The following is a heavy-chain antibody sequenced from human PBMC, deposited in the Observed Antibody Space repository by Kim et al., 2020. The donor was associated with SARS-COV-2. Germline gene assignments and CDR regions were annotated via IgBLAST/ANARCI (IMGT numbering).Heavy chain of an antibody. V-gene: IGHV1-46*01. Sequence: KFQGRVTMTRDTATSTVYMELSSLRSEDTAVYYCARFETVTTVAPKGFDYWGQGTLVTVSS. CDR3: ARFETVTTVAPKGFDY. J-gene: IGHJ4*02. D-gene: IGHD4-4*01.